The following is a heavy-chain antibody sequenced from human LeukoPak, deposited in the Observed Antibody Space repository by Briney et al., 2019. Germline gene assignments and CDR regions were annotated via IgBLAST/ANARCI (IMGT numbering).Heavy chain of an antibody. CDR2: INHSGST. V-gene: IGHV4-34*01. J-gene: IGHJ4*02. D-gene: IGHD3-3*01. CDR1: GGSFSGYY. Sequence: SETLSLTCAVYGGSFSGYYWSWIRQPPGKGLEWIGEINHSGSTNYNLSLKSRVTISVDTSKNQFSLKLSSVTAADTAVYYCARGGKVYYAPPHYWGQGTLVTVSS. CDR3: ARGGKVYYAPPHY.